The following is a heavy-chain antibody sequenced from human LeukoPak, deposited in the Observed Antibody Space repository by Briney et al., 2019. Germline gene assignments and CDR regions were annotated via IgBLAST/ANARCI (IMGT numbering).Heavy chain of an antibody. CDR1: GFTFSSYS. D-gene: IGHD2-15*01. CDR3: ARVGGRYCSGGSCRTYWFDP. J-gene: IGHJ5*02. V-gene: IGHV3-48*04. CDR2: MSADSATT. Sequence: GGSLRLSCAASGFTFSSYSMNWVRQAPGKGLEWVSVMSADSATTFYADSVKGRFTISRDNAKNSLYLQMNSLRAEDTAVYYCARVGGRYCSGGSCRTYWFDPWGQGTLVTVSS.